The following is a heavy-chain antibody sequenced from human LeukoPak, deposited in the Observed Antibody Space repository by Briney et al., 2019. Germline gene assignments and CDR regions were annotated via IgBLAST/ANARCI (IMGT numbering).Heavy chain of an antibody. CDR2: ISGSGGST. Sequence: GGSLRLSCAASGFTFSSYAVSWVRQAPGKGLEWVSAISGSGGSTYYADSVKGRFTISRDNSKNTLYLQMNSLRAEDTAVYYCAKDWDIVATIPSDYWGQGTLVTVSS. CDR1: GFTFSSYA. D-gene: IGHD5-12*01. CDR3: AKDWDIVATIPSDY. V-gene: IGHV3-23*01. J-gene: IGHJ4*02.